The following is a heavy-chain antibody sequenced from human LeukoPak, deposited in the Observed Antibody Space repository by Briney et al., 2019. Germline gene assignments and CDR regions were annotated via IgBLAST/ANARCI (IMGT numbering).Heavy chain of an antibody. D-gene: IGHD1-26*01. Sequence: GGSLRLFCAASGFTFSSYAMHWVRQAPGKGLEYVSAISSNGGSTYYANSVKGGFTISRDNSKNTLYLQMGSLRAEDMAVYYCARAQVGYFDYWGQGTLVTVSS. CDR2: ISSNGGST. CDR3: ARAQVGYFDY. CDR1: GFTFSSYA. V-gene: IGHV3-64*01. J-gene: IGHJ4*02.